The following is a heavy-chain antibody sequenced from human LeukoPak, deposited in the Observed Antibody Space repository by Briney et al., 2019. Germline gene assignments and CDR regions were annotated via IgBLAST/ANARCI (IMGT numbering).Heavy chain of an antibody. J-gene: IGHJ6*02. D-gene: IGHD3-10*01. V-gene: IGHV4-39*07. CDR2: LYYSGST. CDR1: GDSISSSGYY. CDR3: ARDPRGYYGMDV. Sequence: ETLSLTCTVSGDSISSSGYYWGWIRQPPGKGLEWIGSLYYSGSTYYNPSLKSRITISVDTSKNQLSLKLNSVTAADTAVYYCARDPRGYYGMDVWGQGTTVTVSS.